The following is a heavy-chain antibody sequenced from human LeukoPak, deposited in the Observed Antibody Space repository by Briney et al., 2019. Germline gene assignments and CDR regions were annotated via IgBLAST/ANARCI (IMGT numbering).Heavy chain of an antibody. D-gene: IGHD6-13*01. CDR2: ISSSSSYI. J-gene: IGHJ4*02. CDR3: ARDIPGTAAAFDN. Sequence: PGGSLRLSCAASGSTFSSYSMNWVRQAPGKGLEWVSSISSSSSYIYYADSVKGRFTISRDNAKNSLSLQMNSLRVEDTAVYYCARDIPGTAAAFDNWGQGTLVTVSS. CDR1: GSTFSSYS. V-gene: IGHV3-21*04.